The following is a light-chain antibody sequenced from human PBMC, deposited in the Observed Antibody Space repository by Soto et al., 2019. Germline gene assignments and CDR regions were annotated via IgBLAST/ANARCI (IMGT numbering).Light chain of an antibody. CDR3: QSYDSSVSGWV. Sequence: QSVLTQPPSVSGAPGQRVTISCTGSSSNIGAVYDVHWYQQLPGTAPKLVIYGNTNRPSGVPDRFSGSKSGTSASLAITGLQAEDEADYYCQSYDSSVSGWVFGGGTKLTVL. CDR2: GNT. CDR1: SSNIGAVYD. V-gene: IGLV1-40*01. J-gene: IGLJ3*02.